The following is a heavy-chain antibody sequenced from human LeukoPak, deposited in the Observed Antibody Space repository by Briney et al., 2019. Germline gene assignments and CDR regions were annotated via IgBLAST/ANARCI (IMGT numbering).Heavy chain of an antibody. CDR1: GGSFSGYY. J-gene: IGHJ4*02. D-gene: IGHD1-26*01. Sequence: SETLSLTCAVYGGSFSGYYWSWIRQPPGKGLEWIGEINHSGSTNYNPSLKSRVTISVDTSKNQFSLKLSSVTAADTAVYYCARHGRELLPDYWGQGTLVTVSS. CDR3: ARHGRELLPDY. CDR2: INHSGST. V-gene: IGHV4-34*01.